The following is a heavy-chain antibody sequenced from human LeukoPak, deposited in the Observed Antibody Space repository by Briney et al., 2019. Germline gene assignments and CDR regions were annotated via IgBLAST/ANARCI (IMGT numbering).Heavy chain of an antibody. CDR3: ARVGQLAFDY. D-gene: IGHD2-2*01. CDR1: GGSISFSTYY. J-gene: IGHJ4*02. Sequence: SETLSLTCTVSGGSISFSTYYWGWIRQPPGKGLDWIGSIYYSGNTYYNPSLKSRVTILVDTSKNQFSLKLSSVTAADMAVYYCARVGQLAFDYWGQGTLVTVSS. V-gene: IGHV4-39*07. CDR2: IYYSGNT.